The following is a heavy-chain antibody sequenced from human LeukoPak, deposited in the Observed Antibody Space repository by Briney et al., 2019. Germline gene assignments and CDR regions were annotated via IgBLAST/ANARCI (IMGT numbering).Heavy chain of an antibody. Sequence: PGGSLRLLCTASGFTFRNARMSCLRQATGKALEWVGRFKSKSDRGTTDYAAPVNGRFTISRDDSQNMLYLQLSSLIAEDAAVYYCTTGPVLLWFGAPQSNDYFYMDVWGKGTTVIVSS. J-gene: IGHJ6*03. CDR3: TTGPVLLWFGAPQSNDYFYMDV. CDR2: FKSKSDRGTT. V-gene: IGHV3-15*07. CDR1: GFTFRNAR. D-gene: IGHD3-10*01.